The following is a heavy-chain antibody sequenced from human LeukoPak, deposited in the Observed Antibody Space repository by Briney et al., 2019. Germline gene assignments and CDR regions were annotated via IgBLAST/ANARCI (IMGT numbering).Heavy chain of an antibody. CDR1: GYSFTSYW. J-gene: IGHJ3*02. Sequence: GESLKISCKGSGYSFTSYWIGWVRQMPGKGLEWMGIIYPGDSDTRYSPSFQGQVTISADKSISTAYLQWSSLKASDTAMYYCASAYCGGDCYLNDAFDIWDQGTMVTVSS. CDR3: ASAYCGGDCYLNDAFDI. CDR2: IYPGDSDT. D-gene: IGHD2-21*02. V-gene: IGHV5-51*01.